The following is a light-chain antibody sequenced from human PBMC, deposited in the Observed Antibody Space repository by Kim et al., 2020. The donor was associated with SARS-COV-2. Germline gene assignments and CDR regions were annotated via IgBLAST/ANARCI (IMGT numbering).Light chain of an antibody. J-gene: IGLJ3*02. CDR3: QSADSSDTFWV. V-gene: IGLV3-25*03. Sequence: SPGQPARITCSGDALPKQYAYWFQQKPGQAPVVVIYEDTERPSGIPERFSGSTSGTTVTLTISGVQAEDEADYYCQSADSSDTFWVFGGGTQLTVL. CDR1: ALPKQY. CDR2: EDT.